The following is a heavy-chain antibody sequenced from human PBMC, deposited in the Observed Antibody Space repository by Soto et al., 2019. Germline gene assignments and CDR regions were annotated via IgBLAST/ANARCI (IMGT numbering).Heavy chain of an antibody. J-gene: IGHJ4*02. CDR3: AKGGWLDN. V-gene: IGHV3-23*01. D-gene: IGHD6-19*01. CDR1: GFTFSTYV. Sequence: EVQVLESGGGLVQPGGSLRLSCAASGFTFSTYVMNWVRQAPGKGLEWVSLISDNGASTHYADSVKGRFTISRDNSKNTLYLQMNSLRVEDTAVYYCAKGGWLDNWGQGTPVTVSA. CDR2: ISDNGAST.